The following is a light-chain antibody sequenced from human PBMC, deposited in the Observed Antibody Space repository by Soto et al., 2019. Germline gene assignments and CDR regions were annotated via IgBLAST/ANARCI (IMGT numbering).Light chain of an antibody. V-gene: IGLV2-14*03. CDR3: TSFTSRHTYV. CDR2: DVS. CDR1: SSDVGGYNY. Sequence: QSVLPQPSSVSGSPGQSVTISCTGTSSDVGGYNYVSWYQQHPDKAPRLMIYDVSNRPSGVSDRFSGSKSGDTASLTISGLQAEEEADYYCTSFTSRHTYVFGTGTKVTVL. J-gene: IGLJ1*01.